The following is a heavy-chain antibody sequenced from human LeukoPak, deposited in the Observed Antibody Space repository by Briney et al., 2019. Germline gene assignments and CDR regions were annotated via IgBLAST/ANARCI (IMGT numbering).Heavy chain of an antibody. CDR1: GGSFSGYY. J-gene: IGHJ4*02. D-gene: IGHD3-10*01. Sequence: PSETLSLTCAVYGGSFSGYYWSWLRQPPGKGLEWIGEINHSGSTNYNPSLKSRVTISVDTSKNQFSLKLSSVTAADTAVYYCARGWSYYGSGSRGYFDYWGQGTLVTVSS. CDR2: INHSGST. CDR3: ARGWSYYGSGSRGYFDY. V-gene: IGHV4-34*01.